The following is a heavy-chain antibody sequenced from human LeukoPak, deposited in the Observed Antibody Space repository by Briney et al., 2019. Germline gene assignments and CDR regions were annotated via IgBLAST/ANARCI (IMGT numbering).Heavy chain of an antibody. V-gene: IGHV1-2*02. CDR2: INPNSGGT. D-gene: IGHD6-19*01. Sequence: ASVKVSCKASGGTFSSYAISWVRQAPGQGLEWMGWINPNSGGTNYAQKFQGRVTMTRDTSISTAYMELSRLRSDDTAVYYCARDPQGIAVAGSDYWGQGTLVTVSS. CDR3: ARDPQGIAVAGSDY. J-gene: IGHJ4*02. CDR1: GGTFSSYA.